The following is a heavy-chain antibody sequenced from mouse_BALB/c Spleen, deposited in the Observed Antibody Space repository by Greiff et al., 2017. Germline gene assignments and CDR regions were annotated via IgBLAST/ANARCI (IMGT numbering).Heavy chain of an antibody. J-gene: IGHJ1*01. V-gene: IGHV1S56*01. Sequence: QVQLQQSGPELVKPGASVRISCKASGYTFTSYYIHWVKQRPGQGLEWIGWIYPGNVNTKYNEKFKGKATLTADKSSSTAYMQLSSLTSEDSAVYFCARGSPYFDVWGAGTTVTVSS. CDR3: ARGSPYFDV. CDR2: IYPGNVNT. CDR1: GYTFTSYY.